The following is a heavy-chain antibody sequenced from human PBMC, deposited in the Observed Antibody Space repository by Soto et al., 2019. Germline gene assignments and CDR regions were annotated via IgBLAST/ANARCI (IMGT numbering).Heavy chain of an antibody. J-gene: IGHJ5*02. CDR1: GGSITSHF. D-gene: IGHD2-2*02. Sequence: SETLSLTCSVSGGSITSHFWSWIRQPPGKGLEWIAYFKYGGSPSYNPSLQSRVTVSSDTLRDQFSLKLNSVTAADTAVYYCARGGIPTQNWFDPWGPGTLVTVSS. V-gene: IGHV4-59*11. CDR2: FKYGGSP. CDR3: ARGGIPTQNWFDP.